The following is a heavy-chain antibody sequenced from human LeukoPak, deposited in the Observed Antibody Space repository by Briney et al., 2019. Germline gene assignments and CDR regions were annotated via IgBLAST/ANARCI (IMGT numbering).Heavy chain of an antibody. J-gene: IGHJ6*02. CDR3: ARHAPVFGYLDV. D-gene: IGHD5-18*01. Sequence: SETLSLTCAVYGGSFSGYYWSWIRQPPGKGLEWIGEINHSGSTNYNPSLKSRVTISVDTSKNQFSLKLSSVTAADTAVYYCARHAPVFGYLDVWGQGTTVTVSS. V-gene: IGHV4-34*01. CDR2: INHSGST. CDR1: GGSFSGYY.